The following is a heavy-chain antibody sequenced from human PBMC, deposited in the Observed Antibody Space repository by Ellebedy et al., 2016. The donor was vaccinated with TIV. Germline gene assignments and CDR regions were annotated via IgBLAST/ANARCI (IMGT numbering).Heavy chain of an antibody. CDR2: INHSGST. Sequence: SQTLSLTCAVYGGSFSGYYWSWIRQPPGKGLEWIGEINHSGSTNYNPSLKSRVTISVDTSKNQFSLKLSSVTAADTAVYYCARGRIAAAGTHYYYMDVWGKGTTVTVS. D-gene: IGHD6-13*01. CDR3: ARGRIAAAGTHYYYMDV. J-gene: IGHJ6*03. CDR1: GGSFSGYY. V-gene: IGHV4-34*01.